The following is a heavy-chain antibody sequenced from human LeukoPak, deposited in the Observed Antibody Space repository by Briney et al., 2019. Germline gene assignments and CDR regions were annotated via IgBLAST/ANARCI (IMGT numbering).Heavy chain of an antibody. V-gene: IGHV3-23*01. D-gene: IGHD3-10*01. Sequence: PGGSLRLSCAAAGFTFSSYAMSWVRQAPGKWLEWVSTISGSGAYTYYADSEKGRFTISRDNSKNTLYLQMNSVRAEDTAVYYCTKYFASGSYYKLPHWGQGTLVTVSS. CDR1: GFTFSSYA. CDR2: ISGSGAYT. J-gene: IGHJ1*01. CDR3: TKYFASGSYYKLPH.